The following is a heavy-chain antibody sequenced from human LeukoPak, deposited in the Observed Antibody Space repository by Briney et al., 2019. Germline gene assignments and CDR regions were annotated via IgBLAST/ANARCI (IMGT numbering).Heavy chain of an antibody. J-gene: IGHJ4*02. CDR3: AVAPGDY. CDR2: INPNTGDT. V-gene: IGHV1-2*02. D-gene: IGHD2-21*01. CDR1: GYTFTGYY. Sequence: ASVKVSCKASGYTFTGYYMHWVRQAPGQGLEWMGWINPNTGDTHYAQKFQGRVTLTRDTSITTVYMEPSRLTSDDTAIFYCAVAPGDYWGQGTLVTVSS.